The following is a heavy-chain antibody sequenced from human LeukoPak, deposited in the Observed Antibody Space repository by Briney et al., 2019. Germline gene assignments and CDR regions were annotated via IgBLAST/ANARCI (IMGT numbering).Heavy chain of an antibody. J-gene: IGHJ4*02. D-gene: IGHD3-10*01. CDR3: ARAPYGSGLVDY. CDR2: ISSSSSYI. Sequence: PGGSLRLSCAASGFTFSSYSMNWVRQAPGEGLEWVSSISSSSSYIYYADSVKGRFTISRDNAKNSLYLQMNSLRAEDTAVYYCARAPYGSGLVDYWGQGTLVTVSS. CDR1: GFTFSSYS. V-gene: IGHV3-21*01.